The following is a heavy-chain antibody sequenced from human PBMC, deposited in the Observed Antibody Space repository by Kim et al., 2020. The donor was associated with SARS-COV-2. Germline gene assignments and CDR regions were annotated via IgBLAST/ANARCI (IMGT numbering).Heavy chain of an antibody. D-gene: IGHD3-16*01. CDR3: ARYYGDWRAFDI. CDR1: GPGFSGHD. V-gene: IGHV3-33*01. J-gene: IGHJ3*02. CDR2: IWFDGSQQ. Sequence: GGSLRLSCAASGPGFSGHDMNWVRQAPGKGLEWVAMIWFDGSQQHYADSVKGRFTVSRDNSKNPAYLKMNSLRDEDTAVYYWARYYGDWRAFDIWGQGTMVTVSS.